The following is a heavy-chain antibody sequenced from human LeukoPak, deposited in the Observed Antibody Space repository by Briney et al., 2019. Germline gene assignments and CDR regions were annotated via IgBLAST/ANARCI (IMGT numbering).Heavy chain of an antibody. D-gene: IGHD3-22*01. CDR3: TTDAYYDSSGYPLSFDY. V-gene: IGHV3-15*01. CDR1: GFTFSNAW. J-gene: IGHJ4*02. CDR2: IKSKTDGGTT. Sequence: GGSLRLSCAASGFTFSNAWMSWVRQAPGKGLEWVGRIKSKTDGGTTDYAAPVKGRFTISRDDSKNTLYLQMNSLKTEDTAVYYCTTDAYYDSSGYPLSFDYWGQGTLVTVSS.